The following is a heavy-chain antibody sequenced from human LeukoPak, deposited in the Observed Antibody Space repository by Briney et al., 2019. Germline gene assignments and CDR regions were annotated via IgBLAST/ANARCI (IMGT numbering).Heavy chain of an antibody. CDR2: IKQDGSEK. V-gene: IGHV3-7*01. CDR3: ARDLRYFDWFPSPDAFDI. J-gene: IGHJ3*02. Sequence: GGSLRLSSAASGFTFSSYWMSWVRQAPGKGLEWVANIKQDGSEKYYVDSVKGRFTISRDNAKNSLYLQMNSLRAEDTAVYYCARDLRYFDWFPSPDAFDIWGQGTMVTVSS. D-gene: IGHD3-9*01. CDR1: GFTFSSYW.